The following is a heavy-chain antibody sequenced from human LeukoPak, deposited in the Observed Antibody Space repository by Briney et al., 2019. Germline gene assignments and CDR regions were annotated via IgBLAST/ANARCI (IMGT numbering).Heavy chain of an antibody. V-gene: IGHV3-23*01. J-gene: IGHJ4*02. CDR2: ISGTSGST. Sequence: GGSLRLSCAASGFTFSSYAMSWVRQAPGKGLEWVSDISGTSGSTYYADSVKGRFTISRDKSKNTLYLQMNSLRAEDTAVYYCAKDYRFGEFPSYFDYWGQGTLVTVSS. CDR3: AKDYRFGEFPSYFDY. D-gene: IGHD3-10*01. CDR1: GFTFSSYA.